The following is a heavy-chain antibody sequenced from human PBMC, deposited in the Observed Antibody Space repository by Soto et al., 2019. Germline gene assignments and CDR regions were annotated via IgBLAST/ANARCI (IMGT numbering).Heavy chain of an antibody. J-gene: IGHJ3*02. CDR2: IIPIFGTA. V-gene: IGHV1-69*05. CDR3: ARGEGSSSWLYDAFDI. D-gene: IGHD6-13*01. CDR1: GGTFSSYA. Sequence: QVQLVQSGAEVKKPGSSVKVSCKASGGTFSSYAISWVRQAPGQGLEWMGGIIPIFGTANYAQKFQGRVTITXXEXTXXAYMELSSLRSEDTAVYYCARGEGSSSWLYDAFDIWGQGTMVTVSS.